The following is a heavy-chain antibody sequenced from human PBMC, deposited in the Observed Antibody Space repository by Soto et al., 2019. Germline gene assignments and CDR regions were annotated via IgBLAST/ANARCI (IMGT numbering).Heavy chain of an antibody. D-gene: IGHD3-3*01. CDR3: ARHKRDLRFFEWSYYFDY. J-gene: IGHJ4*02. V-gene: IGHV3-30-3*01. Sequence: QVQLVESGGGVVQPGRSLRLSCAASGFTFSSYAMHWVRQAPGKGLERVAVISYDGSNKYYADSVKGRFTISRDSSKNTLYLQMNSLRAEDTAVYYCARHKRDLRFFEWSYYFDYWGQGTLVTVSS. CDR2: ISYDGSNK. CDR1: GFTFSSYA.